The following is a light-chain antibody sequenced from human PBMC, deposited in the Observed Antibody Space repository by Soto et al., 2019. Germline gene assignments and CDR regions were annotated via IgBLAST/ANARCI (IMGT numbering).Light chain of an antibody. J-gene: IGKJ4*01. V-gene: IGKV1-5*01. Sequence: DIQMTQSPSTLSASVGDRVTITWRASQSIGRWLAWYQQKPGKAPKFLIYDASLLESGVPDRFSGSGSGTDFTLKISRVEAEDVGVYYCMQALQTPLTFGGGTKVDIK. CDR1: QSIGRW. CDR2: DAS. CDR3: MQALQTPLT.